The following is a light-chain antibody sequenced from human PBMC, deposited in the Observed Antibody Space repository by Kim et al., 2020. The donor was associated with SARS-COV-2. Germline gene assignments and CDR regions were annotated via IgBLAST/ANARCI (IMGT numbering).Light chain of an antibody. Sequence: ASAGDRDTIACRASKNINTFLNWYHQRPGEAPKLLIYKASTLRSGVPSRFSGSGSGTDFALTISGLQPEDFASYFCQQNDITPITFGPGTRLEIK. CDR1: KNINTF. J-gene: IGKJ5*01. CDR2: KAS. V-gene: IGKV1-39*01. CDR3: QQNDITPIT.